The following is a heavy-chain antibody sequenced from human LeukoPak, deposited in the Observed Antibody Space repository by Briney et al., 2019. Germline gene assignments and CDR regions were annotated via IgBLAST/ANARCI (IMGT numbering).Heavy chain of an antibody. V-gene: IGHV3-21*01. CDR1: EFTFSSYS. J-gene: IGHJ4*02. CDR3: ARDAGGYCSGGSCYQPGDY. CDR2: ISSSSSYI. D-gene: IGHD2-15*01. Sequence: PGGSLRLSCAASEFTFSSYSMNWVRQAPGKGLEWVSSISSSSSYIYYADSVKGRFTISRDNAKNSLYLQMNSLRAEDTAVYYCARDAGGYCSGGSCYQPGDYWGQGTLVTVSS.